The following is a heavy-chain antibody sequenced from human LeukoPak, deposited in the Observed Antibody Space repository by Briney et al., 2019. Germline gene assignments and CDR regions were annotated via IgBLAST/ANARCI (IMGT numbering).Heavy chain of an antibody. D-gene: IGHD2-8*01. CDR2: ISNGGAGT. J-gene: IGHJ4*02. Sequence: GESLRLSCAASGFNFRSHAMSWVRQAPGKGLEWVSVISNGGAGTYYADSVKGRFTISRDNSKSTLYLQMSSLRAEDTAVYHCAKDHGTNVYDPFDYWGQGTLVTVSS. CDR3: AKDHGTNVYDPFDY. CDR1: GFNFRSHA. V-gene: IGHV3-23*01.